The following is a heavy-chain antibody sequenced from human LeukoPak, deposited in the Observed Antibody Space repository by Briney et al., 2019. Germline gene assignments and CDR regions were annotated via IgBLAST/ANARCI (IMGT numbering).Heavy chain of an antibody. CDR1: GFSFSSYA. J-gene: IGHJ1*01. D-gene: IGHD6-13*01. Sequence: PGRSLRLSCAASGFSFSSYAMHWVRQAPGKGLEWVAVISYDGSNKYYADSVKGRFTISRDSSKNTLFLRMHILRAEDTAVYYCVKSSSSWSQFEYFQHWGQGTLVTVSS. CDR2: ISYDGSNK. CDR3: VKSSSSWSQFEYFQH. V-gene: IGHV3-30-3*02.